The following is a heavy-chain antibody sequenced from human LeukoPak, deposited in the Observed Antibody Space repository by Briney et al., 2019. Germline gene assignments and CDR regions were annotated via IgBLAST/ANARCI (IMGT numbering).Heavy chain of an antibody. D-gene: IGHD3-9*01. V-gene: IGHV4-4*07. J-gene: IGHJ3*02. Sequence: PSETLSLTCTVSGGSISSYYWSWIRQPAGKGLEWIGRIYTSGSNNYNPSLKSRVTMSVDTSKNQFSLKLSSVTAADTAVYYCARIDILTAKGAFDIWGQGTMVTVSS. CDR3: ARIDILTAKGAFDI. CDR2: IYTSGSN. CDR1: GGSISSYY.